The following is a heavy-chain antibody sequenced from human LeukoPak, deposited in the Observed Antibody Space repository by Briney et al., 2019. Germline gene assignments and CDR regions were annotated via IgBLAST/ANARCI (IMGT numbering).Heavy chain of an antibody. V-gene: IGHV3-53*01. CDR1: GFNVNNNF. CDR3: ARARDCGGDCFQRDAFDL. J-gene: IGHJ3*01. D-gene: IGHD2-21*02. Sequence: GGSLRRSCAASGFNVNNNFMRLVGQTPGRGLDWVSVIYSDGTTYYADSVKGRFTISRDNSKNMLYLQMHSLKAADTAVYFCARARDCGGDCFQRDAFDLWGQGTMVTVSS. CDR2: IYSDGTT.